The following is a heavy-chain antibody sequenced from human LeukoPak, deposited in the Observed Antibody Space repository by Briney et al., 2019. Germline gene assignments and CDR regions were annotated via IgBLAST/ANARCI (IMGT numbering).Heavy chain of an antibody. CDR3: ARGGSTVTTWNYYYGMDV. D-gene: IGHD4-17*01. CDR1: GGSISTTTYY. J-gene: IGHJ6*02. V-gene: IGHV4-39*07. CDR2: LYYSGTT. Sequence: SETLSLTCAVSGGSISTTTYYWAWIRQPPGKGLEWIGTLYYSGTTYYNPSLENRVTISVDTSKSQFSLKLNSVTAADTAVYYCARGGSTVTTWNYYYGMDVWGQGTTVTVSS.